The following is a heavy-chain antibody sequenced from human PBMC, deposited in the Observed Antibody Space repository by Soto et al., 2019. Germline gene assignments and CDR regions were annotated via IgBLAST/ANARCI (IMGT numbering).Heavy chain of an antibody. CDR1: GFTFSNFA. CDR3: AKDPGNARYFDS. V-gene: IGHV3-23*01. J-gene: IGHJ4*02. CDR2: LNGGANGP. Sequence: SLRLSCTASGFTFSNFAMSWVRQAPGRGLEWVSSLNGGANGPKYADSVKGRFTISRDNSKNTLYLQINSLSADDTAVYYCAKDPGNARYFDSWGQGTLVTVSS.